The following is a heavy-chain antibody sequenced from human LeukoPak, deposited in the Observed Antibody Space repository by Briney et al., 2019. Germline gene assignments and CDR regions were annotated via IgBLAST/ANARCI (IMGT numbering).Heavy chain of an antibody. V-gene: IGHV3-53*01. J-gene: IGHJ6*03. CDR1: GFTVSNNY. D-gene: IGHD6-6*01. CDR2: IYTGVST. CDR3: ARVRPHPIIDV. Sequence: PGGSLRLSCAASGFTVSNNYMSWVRQAPGKGLEWVSVIYTGVSTYYADSVKGRFAISRDISKNTLYLQMNSLRAEDTGVYYCARVRPHPIIDVWGKGTTLTVSS.